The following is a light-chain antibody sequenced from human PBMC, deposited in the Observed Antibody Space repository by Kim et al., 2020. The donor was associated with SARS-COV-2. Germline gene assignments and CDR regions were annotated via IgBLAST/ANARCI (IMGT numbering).Light chain of an antibody. CDR1: QSLGSN. J-gene: IGKJ2*01. V-gene: IGKV3-15*01. CDR2: GAS. Sequence: EIVMTQSPATLSVSPGERATLSCRASQSLGSNLAWYQQKPGQPPRLLIYGASTRAPGIPATFSGSGFGTDFTLTINSLQSEDFAVYYCQQYNNWPPMYTFGQGTKVDIK. CDR3: QQYNNWPPMYT.